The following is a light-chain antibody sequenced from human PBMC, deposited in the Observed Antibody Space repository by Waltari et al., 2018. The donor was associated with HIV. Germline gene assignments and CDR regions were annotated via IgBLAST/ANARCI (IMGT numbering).Light chain of an antibody. Sequence: QSALTQIASVSGSPGQSITISCTGTSSDVQIYNLASWYQHRPGKAPKLIIYEVTKRPFGISSRFSGSKSGNMASLTISGLQAEDEADYYCCSYAGTSDYVIFGGGTKLTVL. CDR2: EVT. CDR1: SSDVQIYNL. CDR3: CSYAGTSDYVI. V-gene: IGLV2-23*02. J-gene: IGLJ2*01.